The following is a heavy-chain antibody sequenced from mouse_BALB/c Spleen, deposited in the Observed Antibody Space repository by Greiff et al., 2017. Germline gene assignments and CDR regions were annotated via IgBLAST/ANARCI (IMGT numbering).Heavy chain of an antibody. CDR1: GFTFSSYG. D-gene: IGHD1-1*01. CDR2: ISSGGSYT. V-gene: IGHV5-6*01. Sequence: EVQVVESGGDLVKPGGSLKLSCAASGFTFSSYGMSWVRQTPDKRLEWVATISSGGSYTYYPDSVKGRFTISRDNAKNTLYLQMSSLKSEDTAMYYCARRTVVEDAMDYWGQGTSVTVSS. J-gene: IGHJ4*01. CDR3: ARRTVVEDAMDY.